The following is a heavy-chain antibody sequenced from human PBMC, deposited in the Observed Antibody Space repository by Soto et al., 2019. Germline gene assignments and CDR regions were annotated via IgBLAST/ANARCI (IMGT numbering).Heavy chain of an antibody. D-gene: IGHD2-2*01. Sequence: QVQLQESGPGLVRPSETLSLTCTVSGGSFISYYWTWIRQSPGKGLGWIGYIYYSGSTDYNPSLRGRLAISIDTSKNQFSLRLNSMTAADTAVYYCAGRDCSGTNCYYLDYYYMDVWGKGTTVTVSS. V-gene: IGHV4-59*08. CDR3: AGRDCSGTNCYYLDYYYMDV. CDR1: GGSFISYY. CDR2: IYYSGST. J-gene: IGHJ6*03.